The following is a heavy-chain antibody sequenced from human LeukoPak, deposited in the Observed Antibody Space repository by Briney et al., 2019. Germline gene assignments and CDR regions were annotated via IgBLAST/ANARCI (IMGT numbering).Heavy chain of an antibody. V-gene: IGHV4-34*01. CDR3: ARGLRWLDY. Sequence: SETLSLTCAVYGGSFSGYYWSWIRQPPGKGLEWIGEINHSGSTNYNPPLKSRVTISVDTSKNQFSLKLSSVTAADTAVYYCARGLRWLDYWGQGTLVTVST. J-gene: IGHJ4*02. CDR1: GGSFSGYY. CDR2: INHSGST. D-gene: IGHD4-23*01.